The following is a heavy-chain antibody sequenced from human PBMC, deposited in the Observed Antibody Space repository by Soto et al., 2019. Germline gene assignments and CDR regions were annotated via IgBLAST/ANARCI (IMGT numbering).Heavy chain of an antibody. V-gene: IGHV4-31*03. D-gene: IGHD5-12*01. J-gene: IGHJ4*02. Sequence: SETLSLTCTVSGGSISSGGYYWSWIRQHPGKGLEWIGYIYYSGSTYYNPSLKSRVTISVDTSKNQFSLKLSSVTAADTAVYYCARSSGYSGYDGHSIYFDYWGQGPLVTVSS. CDR2: IYYSGST. CDR1: GGSISSGGYY. CDR3: ARSSGYSGYDGHSIYFDY.